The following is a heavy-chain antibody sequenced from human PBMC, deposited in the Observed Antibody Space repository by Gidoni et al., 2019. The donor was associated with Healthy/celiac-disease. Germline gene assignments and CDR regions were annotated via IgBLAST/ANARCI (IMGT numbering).Heavy chain of an antibody. V-gene: IGHV3-21*01. J-gene: IGHJ6*02. D-gene: IGHD2-15*01. Sequence: EVQLVESGGGLVKPGGSLRLSCAASGFTFSSYSMNWVRQAPGKGLEWVSSISSSSSYIYYADSVKGRFTISRDNAKNSLYLQMNSLRAEDTAVYYCARDLYVVAAKGYYYGMDVWGQGTTVTVSS. CDR2: ISSSSSYI. CDR1: GFTFSSYS. CDR3: ARDLYVVAAKGYYYGMDV.